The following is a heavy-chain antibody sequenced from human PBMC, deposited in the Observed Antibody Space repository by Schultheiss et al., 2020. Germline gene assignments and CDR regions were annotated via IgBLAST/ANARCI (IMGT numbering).Heavy chain of an antibody. Sequence: GESLKISCVASGVTVSSNWMHWVRQAPGKGLVWVSRINGDGVTTNYADSVKGRFTISRDNANNMLYLQMNSLRAEDTAVYYCVSLFWVSWGQGTLVTVSA. D-gene: IGHD2-21*01. V-gene: IGHV3-74*01. CDR3: VSLFWVS. J-gene: IGHJ5*02. CDR2: INGDGVTT. CDR1: GVTVSSNW.